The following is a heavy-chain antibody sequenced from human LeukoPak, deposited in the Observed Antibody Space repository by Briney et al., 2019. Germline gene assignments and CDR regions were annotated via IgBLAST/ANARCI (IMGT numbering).Heavy chain of an antibody. CDR2: INHSGST. V-gene: IGHV4-34*01. D-gene: IGHD6-6*01. CDR1: GGSFSGYY. J-gene: IGHJ5*02. Sequence: PSETLSLTCAVYGGSFSGYYWSWIRQPPGKGLEWIGEINHSGSTNYNPSLKSRVTTSVDTSKNQFSLKLSSVTAADTAVYYCAREGRGIAARGGWFDPWGQGTLVTVSS. CDR3: AREGRGIAARGGWFDP.